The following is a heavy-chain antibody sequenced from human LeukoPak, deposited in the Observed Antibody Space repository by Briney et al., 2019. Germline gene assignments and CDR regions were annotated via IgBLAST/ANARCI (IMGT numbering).Heavy chain of an antibody. D-gene: IGHD6-19*01. J-gene: IGHJ4*02. CDR3: ARDYSSGWYYFDC. Sequence: RPGGSLRLSCAASGFTFSSYSMNWVRQAPGKGLEWVSSISSSSSYIYYADSVKGRFTISRDNAKNSLYLQMNSLRAEETVVYCCARDYSSGWYYFDCRRQATLVT. CDR2: ISSSSSYI. CDR1: GFTFSSYS. V-gene: IGHV3-21*01.